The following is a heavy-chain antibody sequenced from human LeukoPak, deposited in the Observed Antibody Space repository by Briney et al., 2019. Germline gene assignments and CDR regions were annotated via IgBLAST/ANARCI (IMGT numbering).Heavy chain of an antibody. D-gene: IGHD2-2*01. CDR3: ARGSAALYYFDF. J-gene: IGHJ4*02. V-gene: IGHV3-33*01. Sequence: GGSLRLSCAASGFTFTSSGFHWVRQAPGKGLEWVALIWYDGSDIYYADSVKGRFIISRDNSKNTLYLQMNTLRAEDTAVYYCARGSAALYYFDFWGQGTLVTVSS. CDR1: GFTFTSSG. CDR2: IWYDGSDI.